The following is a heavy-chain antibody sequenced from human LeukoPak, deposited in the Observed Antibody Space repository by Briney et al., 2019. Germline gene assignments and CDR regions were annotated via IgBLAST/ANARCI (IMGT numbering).Heavy chain of an antibody. Sequence: ASVKVSCKASGYTFTSYGISWVRQAPGQGLEWMGWISAYNGNTNYAQKLQGRVTMTTDTSTSTAYMELRSLRSDDTAVYYCATHYYGSGSYLYYYYYYMDVWGKGTTVTVSS. J-gene: IGHJ6*03. V-gene: IGHV1-18*01. CDR3: ATHYYGSGSYLYYYYYYMDV. CDR1: GYTFTSYG. CDR2: ISAYNGNT. D-gene: IGHD3-10*01.